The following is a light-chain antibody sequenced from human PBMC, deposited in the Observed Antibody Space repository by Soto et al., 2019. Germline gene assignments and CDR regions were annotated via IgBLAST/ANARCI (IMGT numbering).Light chain of an antibody. Sequence: EIVMTQSPATLSVSPGERATLSCRASQSVSSNLAWYQQKPGQAPRLLIYGASTRATGIPARFSGSGSGTDFTPTISSLQSEDFAVYYCQQYNNWPTTFGQGTKVEIK. V-gene: IGKV3-15*01. CDR1: QSVSSN. CDR3: QQYNNWPTT. CDR2: GAS. J-gene: IGKJ1*01.